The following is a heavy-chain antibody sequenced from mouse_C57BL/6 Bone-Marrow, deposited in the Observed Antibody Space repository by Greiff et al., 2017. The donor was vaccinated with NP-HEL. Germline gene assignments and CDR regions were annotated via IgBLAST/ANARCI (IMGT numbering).Heavy chain of an antibody. V-gene: IGHV6-3*01. CDR1: GFTFSNYW. J-gene: IGHJ4*01. CDR2: IRLKSDNYAT. CDR3: TGPYYYGSRGYYAMDY. Sequence: EVKLQESGGGLVQPGGSMKLSCVASGFTFSNYWMNWVRQSPEKGLEWVAQIRLKSDNYATHYAESVKGRFTISRDDSKSSVYLQMNNLRAEDTGIYYCTGPYYYGSRGYYAMDYWGQGTSVTVSS. D-gene: IGHD1-1*01.